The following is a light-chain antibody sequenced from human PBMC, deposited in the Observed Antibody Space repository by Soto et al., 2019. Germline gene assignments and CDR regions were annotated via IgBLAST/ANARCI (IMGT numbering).Light chain of an antibody. V-gene: IGKV3-15*01. CDR2: GAS. Sequence: EIVMTQSPATLSVSPGERATLSCRASQSVSSNLAWYQQKPGQAPRLLIYGASTRATGIPARFSGSGSGTDFTLTISDLQLEDFATYYCQQTYTTRAYTFGPGTKLEIK. CDR1: QSVSSN. J-gene: IGKJ2*01. CDR3: QQTYTTRAYT.